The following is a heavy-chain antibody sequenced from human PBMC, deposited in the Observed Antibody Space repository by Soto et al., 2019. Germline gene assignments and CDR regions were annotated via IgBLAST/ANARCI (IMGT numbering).Heavy chain of an antibody. Sequence: QVQLVESGGGVVQPGRSLRLSCAASGFTFSSYAMHWVRQAPGKGLEWVAVILYDGSNKYYADSVKGRFTISRDNSKNTLYLQMNSLRAEDTAVYYCARDKMRLGYCSGGSCHYYYYGMDVWGQGTTVTVSS. V-gene: IGHV3-30-3*01. CDR2: ILYDGSNK. J-gene: IGHJ6*02. D-gene: IGHD2-15*01. CDR3: ARDKMRLGYCSGGSCHYYYYGMDV. CDR1: GFTFSSYA.